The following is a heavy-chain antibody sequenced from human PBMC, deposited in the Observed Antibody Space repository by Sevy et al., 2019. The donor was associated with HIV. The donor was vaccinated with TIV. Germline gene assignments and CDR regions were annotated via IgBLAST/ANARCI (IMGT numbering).Heavy chain of an antibody. Sequence: GGSLRLSCAASRFTFSDYYMSWIRQAPGKGLEWVSYISSGGTTMYYADSLKGRFTISRDNAKNSLYLQMNSLRAEDTAVYYCARVRYNYGSYYFDYWGQGTLVAVSS. V-gene: IGHV3-11*01. CDR2: ISSGGTTM. CDR3: ARVRYNYGSYYFDY. CDR1: RFTFSDYY. J-gene: IGHJ4*02. D-gene: IGHD1-1*01.